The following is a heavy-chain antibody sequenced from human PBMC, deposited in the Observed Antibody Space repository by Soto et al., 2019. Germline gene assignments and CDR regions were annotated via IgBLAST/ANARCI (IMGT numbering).Heavy chain of an antibody. CDR2: IYYSGST. CDR3: ASFSVLRFLEDDDPKIDY. CDR1: GGSISSSSYY. D-gene: IGHD3-3*01. J-gene: IGHJ4*02. Sequence: QLQLQESGPGLVKPSETLSLTCTVSGGSISSSSYYWGWIRQPPGKGLEWIGSIYYSGSTYYNPSLKSRVTISVDTSKNQFSLKLSSVTAADTAVYYCASFSVLRFLEDDDPKIDYWGQGTLVTVSS. V-gene: IGHV4-39*01.